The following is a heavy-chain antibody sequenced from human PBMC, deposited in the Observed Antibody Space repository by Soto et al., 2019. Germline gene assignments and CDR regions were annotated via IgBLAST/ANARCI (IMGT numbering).Heavy chain of an antibody. D-gene: IGHD3-10*01. CDR1: AGSISSYY. V-gene: IGHV4-59*01. J-gene: IGHJ6*02. CDR3: ARIIRTLAWDGVDV. Sequence: QVQLQESGPGLVKASETLSLTCTVSAGSISSYYWGWIRQSPGKGLEWIGYIYNSGSTNYDPSLKSRLTMSVDTSKNQCSLKLSSVTAADTAVYYCARIIRTLAWDGVDVWGQGTRVTV. CDR2: IYNSGST.